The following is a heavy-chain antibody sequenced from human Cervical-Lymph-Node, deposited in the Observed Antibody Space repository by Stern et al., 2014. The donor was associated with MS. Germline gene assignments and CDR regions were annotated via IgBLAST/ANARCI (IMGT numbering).Heavy chain of an antibody. CDR3: ARHVQGFDY. V-gene: IGHV5-51*01. Sequence: VQLVQSGAEVKKPGESLKISCKLSGYSFTIYYIAWVRQMPGKGLEWMGVIYPCDSDNTYSPSFQGQVTIAADKSITTAYLQLSSLRASDTAMYYCARHVQGFDYWGQGTLVTVSS. J-gene: IGHJ4*02. CDR1: GYSFTIYY. CDR2: IYPCDSDN.